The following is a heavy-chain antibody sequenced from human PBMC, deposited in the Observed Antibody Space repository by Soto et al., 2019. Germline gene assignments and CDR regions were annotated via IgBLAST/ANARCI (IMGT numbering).Heavy chain of an antibody. Sequence: HPGASLRLSCAASGFTFSSYAMSWVRQAPGKGLEWVSAISGSGGSTYYADSVKGRFTISRDNSKNTLYLQMNSLRAEDTAVYYCAKGGYYEPSTRGRVRYGMDVWGQGTTVTVSS. V-gene: IGHV3-23*01. CDR2: ISGSGGST. J-gene: IGHJ6*02. CDR3: AKGGYYEPSTRGRVRYGMDV. D-gene: IGHD3-22*01. CDR1: GFTFSSYA.